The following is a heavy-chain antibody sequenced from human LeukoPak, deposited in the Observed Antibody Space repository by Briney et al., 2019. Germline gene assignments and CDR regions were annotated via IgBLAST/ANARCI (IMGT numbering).Heavy chain of an antibody. CDR1: GFTFSSYE. CDR2: ISSSGSTI. V-gene: IGHV3-48*03. CDR3: ARDNIAASFDY. J-gene: IGHJ4*02. D-gene: IGHD6-25*01. Sequence: PGGSLRLSCAASGFTFSSYEMNWVRQAPGKGLEWVSYISSSGSTIYYADSVKGRFTISRDNAKNSLYLQMNSLRAEDTAVYYCARDNIAASFDYWGQGTLVTVSS.